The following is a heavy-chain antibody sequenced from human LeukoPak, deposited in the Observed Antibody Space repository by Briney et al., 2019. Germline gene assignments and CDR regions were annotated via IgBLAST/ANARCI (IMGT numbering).Heavy chain of an antibody. V-gene: IGHV1-69*06. J-gene: IGHJ4*02. Sequence: SVKVSCKASGGTFSSYAISWVRLTPGQGLEWLGGIIPVFGTTTYAQKFQAKVTMTADKSTTTAYLEIRSLTSDDTAVYYCARCSPGDSSNFYAVLQYWGQGTQVTVST. D-gene: IGHD3-22*01. CDR2: IIPVFGTT. CDR3: ARCSPGDSSNFYAVLQY. CDR1: GGTFSSYA.